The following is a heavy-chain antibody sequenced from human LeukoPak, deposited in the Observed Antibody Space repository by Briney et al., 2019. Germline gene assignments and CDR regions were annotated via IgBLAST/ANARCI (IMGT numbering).Heavy chain of an antibody. CDR3: ARDYYSRFDY. CDR2: INSEGSST. CDR1: GFTFSTYW. V-gene: IGHV3-74*01. J-gene: IGHJ4*02. Sequence: PGGSLRLSCAASGFTFSTYWMHWVRQAPGKGLVWVSRINSEGSSTTYADSVKGRFTISRVNAKNTLILQMNSLRAEDTAVYYCARDYYSRFDYWGQGTLVTVSS. D-gene: IGHD3-22*01.